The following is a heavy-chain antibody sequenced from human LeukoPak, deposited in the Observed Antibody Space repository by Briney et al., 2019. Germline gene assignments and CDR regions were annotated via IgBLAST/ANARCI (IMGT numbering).Heavy chain of an antibody. V-gene: IGHV4-59*01. CDR3: ARDHSGYYSL. D-gene: IGHD3-22*01. J-gene: IGHJ4*02. CDR2: IYYSGST. Sequence: SETLSLTCTVAIDSISSYYWSWIRQPPGKGLEWIGYIYYSGSTNYNPSLKSRVTISVDTSKNQFSLKLNSVTAADTAVYYCARDHSGYYSLWGQGTLVTVSS. CDR1: IDSISSYY.